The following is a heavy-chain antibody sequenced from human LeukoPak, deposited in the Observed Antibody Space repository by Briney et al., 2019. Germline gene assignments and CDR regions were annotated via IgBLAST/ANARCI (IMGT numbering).Heavy chain of an antibody. V-gene: IGHV1-69*04. CDR1: GYTFTSYY. CDR3: ARDRTAVASLAGYYYGMDV. CDR2: IIPILGIA. Sequence: SVKVSCKASGYTFTSYYMHWVRQAPGQGLEWMGRIIPILGIANYAQKFQGRVTITADRSTSTAYMELSSLRSEDTAVYYCARDRTAVASLAGYYYGMDVWGQGTTVTVSS. D-gene: IGHD6-19*01. J-gene: IGHJ6*02.